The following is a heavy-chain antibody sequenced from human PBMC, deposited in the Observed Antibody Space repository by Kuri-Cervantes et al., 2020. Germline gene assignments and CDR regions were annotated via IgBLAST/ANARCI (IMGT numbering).Heavy chain of an antibody. CDR2: IYYTGST. D-gene: IGHD4-17*01. J-gene: IGHJ4*02. V-gene: IGHV4-59*01. CDR1: GESIISYY. Sequence: SCTVSGESIISYYWSWIRQPPGKGLEWIGYIYYTGSTNYNPSLKSRVTISVDTSKNQFSLKLSSVTAADTAVYYCARFTDYGDYGAPDYWGQGTLVTVSS. CDR3: ARFTDYGDYGAPDY.